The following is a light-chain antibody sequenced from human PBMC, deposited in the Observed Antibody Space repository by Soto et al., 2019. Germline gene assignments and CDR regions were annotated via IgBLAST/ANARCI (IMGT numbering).Light chain of an antibody. J-gene: IGKJ2*03. CDR2: LGS. V-gene: IGKV2-28*01. Sequence: EIVMTQSPLSLSVTPGEPASISCRSSQSLLHSTGYRYLDWYLQKPGQSPQLLISLGSNRASGVPDRCSGSGSGTDFTLRISRVEAEDVGVYYCMQVLQRLYSFGQGTKLE. CDR1: QSLLHSTGYRY. CDR3: MQVLQRLYS.